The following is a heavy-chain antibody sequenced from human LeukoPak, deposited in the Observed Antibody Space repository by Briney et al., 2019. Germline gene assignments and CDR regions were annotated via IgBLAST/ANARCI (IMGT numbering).Heavy chain of an antibody. CDR1: GASISSYY. Sequence: PSETLSLTCTVSGASISSYYWSWIRQPPGKGLEWIGYIYHSGSINYNPSLKSRVTISVDTSKNQFPLRLSSVTAADTAVYHCARHSAGSSSWFDAFDIWGQGTMVTASS. J-gene: IGHJ3*02. D-gene: IGHD6-13*01. CDR2: IYHSGSI. V-gene: IGHV4-59*08. CDR3: ARHSAGSSSWFDAFDI.